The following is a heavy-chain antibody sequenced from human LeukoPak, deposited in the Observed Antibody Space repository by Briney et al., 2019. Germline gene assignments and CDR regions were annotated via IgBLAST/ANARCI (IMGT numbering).Heavy chain of an antibody. J-gene: IGHJ4*02. Sequence: GGSLRLSCAASGFTFSSYGMHWVRQAPGKGLEWVAFIRYDGSNKYYADSVKGRFTISRDNSKNTLYPQMNSLRAEDTAVYYCAKGGYDILTGYLDWGQGTLVTVSS. CDR1: GFTFSSYG. V-gene: IGHV3-30*02. CDR3: AKGGYDILTGYLD. D-gene: IGHD3-9*01. CDR2: IRYDGSNK.